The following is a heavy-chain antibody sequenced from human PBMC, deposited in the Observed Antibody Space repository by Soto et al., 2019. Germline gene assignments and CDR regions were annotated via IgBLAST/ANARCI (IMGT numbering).Heavy chain of an antibody. V-gene: IGHV1-3*05. D-gene: IGHD3-22*01. J-gene: IGHJ3*02. CDR3: FSDYASECVVHRVI. CDR2: IGAGVGKT. CDR1: GYRVTDYV. Sequence: QVQLVQSGTEETKPGASVNVSCKASGYRVTDYVMHWVRQAPGQRLEWMGWIGAGVGKTYFSQKFQGRVTITKETRGSTVYMYFSSLITVDAAEYYCFSDYASECVVHRVIWSQRTMV.